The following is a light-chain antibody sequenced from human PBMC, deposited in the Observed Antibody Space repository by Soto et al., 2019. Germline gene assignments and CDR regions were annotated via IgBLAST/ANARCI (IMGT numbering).Light chain of an antibody. Sequence: EIVMTQSPATLSVSPGERATLSCRASQSVSSNLAWYQQKPGQAPRLLIYGASTWATGIPARFSGSGSGTEFTLTISSLQSEDFAVYYCQQYNNWPPPFGGGTKVEIK. V-gene: IGKV3-15*01. CDR2: GAS. CDR3: QQYNNWPPP. J-gene: IGKJ4*01. CDR1: QSVSSN.